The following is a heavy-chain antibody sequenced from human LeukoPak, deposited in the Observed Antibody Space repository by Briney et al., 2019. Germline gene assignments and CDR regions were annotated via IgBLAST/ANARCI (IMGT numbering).Heavy chain of an antibody. CDR2: IYPGDSDT. CDR1: GYDFTHNW. D-gene: IGHD2-2*01. Sequence: GKSLKISCKASGYDFTHNWIGWVRQMSGKDLEWMGVIYPGDSDTIYSLPFQGQVTISVDQSISTAYLQWSGLKASDTAIYYCARAQIVPEDERFWFDTWGQGTLVTVSS. V-gene: IGHV5-51*01. J-gene: IGHJ5*02. CDR3: ARAQIVPEDERFWFDT.